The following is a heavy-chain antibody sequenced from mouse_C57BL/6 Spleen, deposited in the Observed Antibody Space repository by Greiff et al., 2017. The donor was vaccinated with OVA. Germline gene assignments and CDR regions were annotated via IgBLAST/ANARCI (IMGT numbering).Heavy chain of an antibody. CDR1: GFTFSSYA. Sequence: EVHLVESGEGLVKPGGSLKLSCAASGFTFSSYAMSWVRQTPEKRLEWVAYISSGGDYIYYADTVKGRFTISRDNARNTLYLQMSSLKSEDTAMYYCTRAGITTVVAKGLYYFDDWGQGTTLTVSS. D-gene: IGHD1-1*01. J-gene: IGHJ2*01. V-gene: IGHV5-9-1*02. CDR3: TRAGITTVVAKGLYYFDD. CDR2: ISSGGDYI.